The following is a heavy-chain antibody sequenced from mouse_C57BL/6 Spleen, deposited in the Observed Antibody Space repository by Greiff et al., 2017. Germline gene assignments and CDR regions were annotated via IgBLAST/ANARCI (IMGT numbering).Heavy chain of an antibody. Sequence: QVQLQQPGAELVRPGSSVKLSCKASGYTFTSYWMDWVKQRPGQGLEWIGNIYPSDSETHYNQKFKDKATLTVDKSSSTAYMQLSSLTSEDSAVYCCARSMGRDYFDYWGQGTTLTVSS. CDR2: IYPSDSET. D-gene: IGHD4-1*01. CDR1: GYTFTSYW. CDR3: ARSMGRDYFDY. V-gene: IGHV1-61*01. J-gene: IGHJ2*01.